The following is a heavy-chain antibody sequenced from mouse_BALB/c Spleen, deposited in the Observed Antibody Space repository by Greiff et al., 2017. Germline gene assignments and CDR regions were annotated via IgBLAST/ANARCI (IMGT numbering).Heavy chain of an antibody. Sequence: QVQLQQSGPGLVQPSQSLSITCTVSGFSLTSYGVHWVRQSPGKGLEWLGVIWSGGSTDYNAAFISRLSISKDNSKSQVFFKINSLQANDTAIYYCARPIPTATDYAMDYWGQGTSVTVSS. V-gene: IGHV2-2*02. CDR3: ARPIPTATDYAMDY. D-gene: IGHD1-2*01. CDR1: GFSLTSYG. CDR2: IWSGGST. J-gene: IGHJ4*01.